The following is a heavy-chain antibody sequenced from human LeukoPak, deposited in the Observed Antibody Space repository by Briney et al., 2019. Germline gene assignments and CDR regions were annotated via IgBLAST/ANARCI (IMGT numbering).Heavy chain of an antibody. Sequence: SETLSLTCTVSGGSVSSAGYYWSWVRQPPGKGLEWIGYVYYSGSTNYNPSLKSRVTISIDTSKNQFSLKLSSVTAADTAVYYCARGDFSATYGYYGMDVWGQGTTVTVSS. D-gene: IGHD3-3*01. CDR2: VYYSGST. CDR1: GGSVSSAGYY. V-gene: IGHV4-61*08. CDR3: ARGDFSATYGYYGMDV. J-gene: IGHJ6*02.